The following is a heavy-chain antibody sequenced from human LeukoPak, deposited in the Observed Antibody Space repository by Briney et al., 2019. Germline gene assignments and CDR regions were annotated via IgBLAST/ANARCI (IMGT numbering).Heavy chain of an antibody. CDR1: GFTFSSYA. V-gene: IGHV3-23*01. Sequence: PGGSLRLSCAASGFTFSSYAMSWVRQAPGKGLEWVSAISGSGGSTYYADSVKGRFTISRDNSKNTLYLQMNSLRAEDTAVYYCAKDPSGGWFTGNYFDYWGQGTLVTVSS. J-gene: IGHJ4*02. CDR3: AKDPSGGWFTGNYFDY. D-gene: IGHD6-19*01. CDR2: ISGSGGST.